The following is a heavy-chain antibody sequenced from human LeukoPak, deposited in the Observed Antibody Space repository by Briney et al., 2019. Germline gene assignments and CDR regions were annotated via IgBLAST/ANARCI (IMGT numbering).Heavy chain of an antibody. Sequence: SETLSLTCAVYGGSFSGYYWSWIRQPPGKGLEWIGEINHSGSTNYNPSLKSRVTISVDTSKNQFSLKLSSVTAADTAVCYCARGRYSGGAGNWGQGTLVTVSS. CDR1: GGSFSGYY. CDR3: ARGRYSGGAGN. CDR2: INHSGST. D-gene: IGHD6-19*01. J-gene: IGHJ4*02. V-gene: IGHV4-34*01.